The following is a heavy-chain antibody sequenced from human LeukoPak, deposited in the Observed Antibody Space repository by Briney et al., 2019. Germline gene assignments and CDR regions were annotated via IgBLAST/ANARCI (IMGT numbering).Heavy chain of an antibody. CDR1: GGSISSYY. J-gene: IGHJ6*02. CDR2: IYTSGST. Sequence: PSETLSLTCTVSGGSISSYYWSWIRQPPGKGLKWIGYIYTSGSTNYNPSLKSRVTMAVDTSSNQVSLRLISVTAVDTAVYYCARYERIGSCTGGGCYYGLDVWGRGTTVTVSS. D-gene: IGHD2-8*02. V-gene: IGHV4-4*09. CDR3: ARYERIGSCTGGGCYYGLDV.